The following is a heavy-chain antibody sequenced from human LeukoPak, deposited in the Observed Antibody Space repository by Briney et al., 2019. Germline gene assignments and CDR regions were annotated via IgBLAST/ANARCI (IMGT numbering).Heavy chain of an antibody. CDR3: AKDARRYDSSGYSDY. CDR1: GFTFSSYA. J-gene: IGHJ4*02. V-gene: IGHV3-23*01. CDR2: ISGSGGST. Sequence: GGSLRLSCAASGFTFSSYAMSWVRQALGKGLEWVSAISGSGGSTYYADSVKGRFTISRDNSKNTLYLQMNSLRAEDTAVYYCAKDARRYDSSGYSDYWGQGTLVTVSS. D-gene: IGHD3-22*01.